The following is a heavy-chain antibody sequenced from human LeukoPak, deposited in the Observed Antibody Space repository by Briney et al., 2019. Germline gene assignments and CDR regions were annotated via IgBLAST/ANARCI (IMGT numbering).Heavy chain of an antibody. CDR3: ARGVGYSYGTHYFDY. J-gene: IGHJ4*02. CDR1: GDSVSTNSAA. CDR2: TYYRSKWFN. Sequence: PSQTLSLTCAISGDSVSTNSAAWNWIRLSPSRGLEWLGRTYYRSKWFNDYAVFVKSRITINPDTPKNQSSLQLNSVTPEDTAVYYCARGVGYSYGTHYFDYWGQGTLVTVPS. D-gene: IGHD5-18*01. V-gene: IGHV6-1*01.